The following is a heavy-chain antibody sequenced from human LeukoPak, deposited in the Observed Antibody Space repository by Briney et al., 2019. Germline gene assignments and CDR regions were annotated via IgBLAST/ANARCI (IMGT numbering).Heavy chain of an antibody. J-gene: IGHJ3*02. CDR3: VRGVVAATTAGDAFDI. D-gene: IGHD2-15*01. V-gene: IGHV3-30*02. Sequence: PGGSLRLSCAASGFTFSSYGMHWVRQAPGKGLEWVAFIRYDGGNKYYADSVKGRFTISRDNSKNTLYLQMNSLRAEDTAVYYCVRGVVAATTAGDAFDIWGQGTMVTVSS. CDR1: GFTFSSYG. CDR2: IRYDGGNK.